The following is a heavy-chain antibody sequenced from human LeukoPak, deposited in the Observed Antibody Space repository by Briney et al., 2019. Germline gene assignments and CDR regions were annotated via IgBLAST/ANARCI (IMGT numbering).Heavy chain of an antibody. D-gene: IGHD2-21*02. CDR2: ISAYNGNT. V-gene: IGHV1-18*01. Sequence: GASVKVSCKASGYTFTSYGISWVRQAPGQGLEWMGWISAYNGNTNYAQKLQGRVTMTTDTSTTTAYMELGSLRSDDTAVYYCARDPGYCGGDCYGEYFQHWGQGTLVTVSS. CDR1: GYTFTSYG. J-gene: IGHJ1*01. CDR3: ARDPGYCGGDCYGEYFQH.